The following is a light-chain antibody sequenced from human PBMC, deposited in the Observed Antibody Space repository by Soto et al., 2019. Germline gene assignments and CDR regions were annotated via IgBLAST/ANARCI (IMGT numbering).Light chain of an antibody. V-gene: IGLV2-14*01. Sequence: QSALTQPASVSGSPGQSITISCTGTSNDVDVYNSVSWYQQHPGKAPKLMIYDVSNRPSGVSNRFSGSKSGNTASLTISGLQAEDEADYYCGSYTSSKTPVIFGGGTKLTVL. CDR1: SNDVDVYNS. CDR3: GSYTSSKTPVI. CDR2: DVS. J-gene: IGLJ2*01.